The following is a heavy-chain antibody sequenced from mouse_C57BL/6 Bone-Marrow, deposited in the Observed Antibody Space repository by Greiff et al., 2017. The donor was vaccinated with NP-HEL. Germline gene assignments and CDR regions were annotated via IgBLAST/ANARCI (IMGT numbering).Heavy chain of an antibody. CDR2: IYPGSGST. V-gene: IGHV1-55*01. D-gene: IGHD2-1*01. CDR3: ARKGRYYGKKDDYAMDY. J-gene: IGHJ4*01. CDR1: GYTFTSYW. Sequence: QVQLQQPGAELVKPGASVKMSCKASGYTFTSYWITWVKQRPGQGLEWIGDIYPGSGSTNYNEKFKSKATLTVDTSSSTAYMQLSSLPSEDSAVYYCARKGRYYGKKDDYAMDYWGQGTSVTVSS.